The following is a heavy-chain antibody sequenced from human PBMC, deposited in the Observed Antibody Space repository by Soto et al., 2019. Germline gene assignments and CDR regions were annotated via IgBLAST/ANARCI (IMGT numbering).Heavy chain of an antibody. Sequence: PGGSLRLSCAASGFTFSSYAMHWVRQAPGKGLEWVAVISYDGSNKYYADSVKGRFTISRDNSKNTLYLQMNSLRAEDTAVYYCARVGPYSSSWYRNAFDIWGQGTMVTVSS. D-gene: IGHD6-13*01. CDR3: ARVGPYSSSWYRNAFDI. CDR1: GFTFSSYA. V-gene: IGHV3-30-3*01. J-gene: IGHJ3*02. CDR2: ISYDGSNK.